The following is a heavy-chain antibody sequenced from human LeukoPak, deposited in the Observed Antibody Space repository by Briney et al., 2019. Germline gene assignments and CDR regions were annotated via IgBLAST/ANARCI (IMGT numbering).Heavy chain of an antibody. CDR2: INPNNGGT. D-gene: IGHD2-8*01. V-gene: IGHV1-2*06. Sequence: ASVNVSCKASRYTFTDYYLHWVRQAPGQGLEWMGRINPNNGGTNSAQKFQGRVTMTRDTSISTAYMELSRLRSDDTAVYYCARGLRWSEDNWFDPWGQGTLVTVSS. CDR1: RYTFTDYY. J-gene: IGHJ5*02. CDR3: ARGLRWSEDNWFDP.